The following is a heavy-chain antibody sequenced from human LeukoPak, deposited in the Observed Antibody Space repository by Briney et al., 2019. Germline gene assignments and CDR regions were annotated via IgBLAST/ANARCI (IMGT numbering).Heavy chain of an antibody. CDR2: ISGSGGST. V-gene: IGHV3-23*01. CDR3: AEESYGDYEVFRDY. D-gene: IGHD4-17*01. J-gene: IGHJ4*02. CDR1: GFTFSSYA. Sequence: PGGSLRLSCAASGFTFSSYAMRWVRQAPGKGLEWVSAISGSGGSTYYADSVKGRFTTSRDNSKNTLYLQMNSLRAEDTAVYYCAEESYGDYEVFRDYWGQGTLVTVSS.